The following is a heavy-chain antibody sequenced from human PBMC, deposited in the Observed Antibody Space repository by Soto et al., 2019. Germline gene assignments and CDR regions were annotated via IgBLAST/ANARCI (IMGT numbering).Heavy chain of an antibody. CDR1: GYTFTSYG. J-gene: IGHJ6*02. CDR2: INGYNGNT. V-gene: IGHV1-18*01. Sequence: QVQLEQSGAEGKKPRDSMKVSCKAYGYTFTSYGISWVRQAPGQGLEWMGWINGYNGNTDYPQKVQGRVTMTTDTSTSTAYMELRSLRSDDTAVYYCAREGSAPYYYYGMDVWGQGTTVTVSS. D-gene: IGHD6-19*01. CDR3: AREGSAPYYYYGMDV.